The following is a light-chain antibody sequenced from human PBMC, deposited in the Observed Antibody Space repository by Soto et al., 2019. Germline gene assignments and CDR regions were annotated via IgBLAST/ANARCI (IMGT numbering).Light chain of an antibody. CDR3: QQYNDWPRT. V-gene: IGKV3-15*01. J-gene: IGKJ1*01. Sequence: EKVMTRSPATLSLSPGGRATLSCRASQIVSSNLARYQHKPGQAPRLPIYGTTTRATGIPARFSGSGSGTEFTLTISSLQSEDFAVYYCQQYNDWPRTFGQGTKVDIK. CDR1: QIVSSN. CDR2: GTT.